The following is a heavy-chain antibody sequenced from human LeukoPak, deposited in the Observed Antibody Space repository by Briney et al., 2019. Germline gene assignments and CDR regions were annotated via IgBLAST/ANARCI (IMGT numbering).Heavy chain of an antibody. V-gene: IGHV3-7*01. CDR3: ARDRQIAY. J-gene: IGHJ4*02. CDR1: GFTFSNYW. CDR2: IKQDGSEK. Sequence: GGSLRLSCAASGFTFSNYWLTWVRQAPGQGLEWVANIKQDGSEKHYVGSVRGRFTISRDNAKNSLYLQMNSLRAEDTAVYYCARDRQIAYWGQGTLVTVSS.